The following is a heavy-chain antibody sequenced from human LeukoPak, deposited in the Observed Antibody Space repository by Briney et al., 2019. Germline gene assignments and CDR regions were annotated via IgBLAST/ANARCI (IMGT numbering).Heavy chain of an antibody. Sequence: GGSLRLSCAASGFTFSSYAMHWVRQAPGKGLEWVAVISYDGSNKYYADSVKGRFTISRDNSKNTLYLQMNSLRAEDTAVYYCAKDFRYYDSSGYSEYFQHWGQGTLVTVSS. CDR2: ISYDGSNK. D-gene: IGHD3-22*01. V-gene: IGHV3-30*04. CDR1: GFTFSSYA. CDR3: AKDFRYYDSSGYSEYFQH. J-gene: IGHJ1*01.